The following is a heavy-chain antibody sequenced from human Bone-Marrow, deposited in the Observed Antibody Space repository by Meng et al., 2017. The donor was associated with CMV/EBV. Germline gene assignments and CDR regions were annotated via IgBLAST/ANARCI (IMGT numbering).Heavy chain of an antibody. V-gene: IGHV1-18*01. Sequence: ASVKVSCKASGYTFTSYGISWVRQAPGQGLEWMGWISAYNGNTNYAQKLQGRVTMTTDTSTSTAYMELRSLRSDDTAVYYCARAGVKVTMEEGGLTRRAAFDIWGQGTMVTVSS. J-gene: IGHJ3*02. CDR2: ISAYNGNT. CDR3: ARAGVKVTMEEGGLTRRAAFDI. D-gene: IGHD3-10*01. CDR1: GYTFTSYG.